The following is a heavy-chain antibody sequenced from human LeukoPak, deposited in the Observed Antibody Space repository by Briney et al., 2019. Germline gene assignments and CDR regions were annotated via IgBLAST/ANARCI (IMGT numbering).Heavy chain of an antibody. Sequence: GSLRLSCAASGFTFSSYWMHWVRQAPGKGLVWVSRINSDGSSATYADSVKGRFTISRDNAKNTLYLQMNSLRGEDTAVYYCARDRATAMFDYWAQGTLVTVSS. CDR3: ARDRATAMFDY. D-gene: IGHD5-18*01. V-gene: IGHV3-74*01. CDR1: GFTFSSYW. J-gene: IGHJ4*02. CDR2: INSDGSSA.